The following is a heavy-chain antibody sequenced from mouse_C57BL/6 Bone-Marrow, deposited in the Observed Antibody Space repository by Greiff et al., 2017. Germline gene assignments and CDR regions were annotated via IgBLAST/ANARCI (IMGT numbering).Heavy chain of an antibody. J-gene: IGHJ4*01. CDR1: GFSLTSYG. V-gene: IGHV2-5*01. Sequence: QVQLKESGPGLVQPSQSLSITCTVSGFSLTSYGVHWVRQSPGKGLEWLGVIWRGGSTDYNAAFMSRLSITKDNSKSQVYFKMNSLQAEDTAIYYCAKKERDCFYAMDYGGQGTSVTVSS. CDR2: IWRGGST. CDR3: AKKERDCFYAMDY.